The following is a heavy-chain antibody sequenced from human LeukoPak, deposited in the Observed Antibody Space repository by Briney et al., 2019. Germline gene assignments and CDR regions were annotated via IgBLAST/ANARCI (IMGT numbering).Heavy chain of an antibody. V-gene: IGHV4-4*07. D-gene: IGHD3-10*01. J-gene: IGHJ6*03. Sequence: PSETLSLTWTVSGVSVSNFYWSWIRQPAGKGLEWIGRLYTSGSTNYHPSLKSRVPMSVDPSKNQFSLRLSSVTAADTAVYYCARVQEGYGSGRRDNYYYSYMGVWGNGTTVTISS. CDR2: LYTSGST. CDR1: GVSVSNFY. CDR3: ARVQEGYGSGRRDNYYYSYMGV.